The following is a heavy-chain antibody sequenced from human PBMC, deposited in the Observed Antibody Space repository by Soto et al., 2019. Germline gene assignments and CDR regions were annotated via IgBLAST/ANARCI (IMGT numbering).Heavy chain of an antibody. CDR2: INHSGST. Sequence: PSETLSLTCAVYGGSFSGYYWSWIRQPPGKGLEWIGEINHSGSTNYNPSLKSRVTISLDTSKNQFSLKLSSVTAADTAVYYCARARGGSGYYYYGMDVWGQGTTVTVSS. CDR3: ARARGGSGYYYYGMDV. D-gene: IGHD3-3*01. CDR1: GGSFSGYY. V-gene: IGHV4-34*01. J-gene: IGHJ6*02.